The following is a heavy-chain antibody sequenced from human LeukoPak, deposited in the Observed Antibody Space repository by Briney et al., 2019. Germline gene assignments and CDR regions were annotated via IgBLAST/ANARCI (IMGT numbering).Heavy chain of an antibody. J-gene: IGHJ4*02. V-gene: IGHV3-21*01. Sequence: GGSLRLSCAASGFTFSSYSMNWVRQAPGKGLEWVSSISSSSSYIYYADSVKGRFTISRDNAKNSLYLRMNSLRAEDTAVYYCARGLSLDWSTYWGQGTLVTVSS. CDR3: ARGLSLDWSTY. CDR1: GFTFSSYS. D-gene: IGHD3-9*01. CDR2: ISSSSSYI.